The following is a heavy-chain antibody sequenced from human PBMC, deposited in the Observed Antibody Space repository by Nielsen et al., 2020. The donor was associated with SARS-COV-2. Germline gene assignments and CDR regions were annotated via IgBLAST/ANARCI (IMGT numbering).Heavy chain of an antibody. J-gene: IGHJ4*02. D-gene: IGHD1-26*01. CDR2: ISGSGGST. CDR1: GFTFSSYA. CDR3: AKVQGDTRGDY. Sequence: GESLKISCAASGFTFSSYAMSLVRQAPGKGLEWVSAISGSGGSTYYADSVKGRFTISRDNSKNTLYLQMNSLRAEDTAVYYCAKVQGDTRGDYWGQGTLVTVSS. V-gene: IGHV3-23*01.